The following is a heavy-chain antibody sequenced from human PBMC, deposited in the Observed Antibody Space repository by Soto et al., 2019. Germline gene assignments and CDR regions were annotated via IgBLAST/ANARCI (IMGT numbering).Heavy chain of an antibody. CDR1: GYTFTGYY. J-gene: IGHJ3*02. Sequence: QVQLVQSGAEVKKPGASVKVSCKASGYTFTGYYMHWVRQAPGQGLEWMGWINPNSGGTNYAQKFQGRVTITADKSTSTAYMELSSLRSEDTAVYYCARGRAEDYVWGSYHQDAFDIWGQGTMVTVSS. D-gene: IGHD3-16*02. CDR3: ARGRAEDYVWGSYHQDAFDI. V-gene: IGHV1-2*02. CDR2: INPNSGGT.